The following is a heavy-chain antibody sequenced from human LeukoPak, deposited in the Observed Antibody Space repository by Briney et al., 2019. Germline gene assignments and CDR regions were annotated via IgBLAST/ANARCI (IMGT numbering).Heavy chain of an antibody. J-gene: IGHJ4*02. CDR1: GGSFSGYY. V-gene: IGHV4-34*01. Sequence: SETLSLTCAVYGGSFSGYYWSWIRQPPGKGLEWIGEINHSGSTNYNPSLKSRVTISVDTSKNQFSLKLSSVTAADTAVYYCARDRLHYSNHDHFDYWGQGTLVTVSS. CDR2: INHSGST. CDR3: ARDRLHYSNHDHFDY. D-gene: IGHD4-11*01.